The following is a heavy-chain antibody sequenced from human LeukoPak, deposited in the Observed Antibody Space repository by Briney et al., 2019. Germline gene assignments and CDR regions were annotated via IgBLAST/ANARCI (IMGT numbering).Heavy chain of an antibody. CDR1: GFTFSSYW. CDR3: ARGGDDIVVVPAVGVKAFDI. D-gene: IGHD2-2*01. V-gene: IGHV3-7*01. J-gene: IGHJ3*02. CDR2: VKQDGSEK. Sequence: PGGSLRLSCSASGFTFSSYWVTWVRQAPGKGLEWVANVKQDGSEKNYVDSVKGRFTISRDNAKNSLYLQMNSLRAEDTAVYYCARGGDDIVVVPAVGVKAFDIWGQGTMVTVSS.